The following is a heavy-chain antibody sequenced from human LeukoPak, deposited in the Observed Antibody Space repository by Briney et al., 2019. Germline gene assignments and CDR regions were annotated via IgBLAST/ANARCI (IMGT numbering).Heavy chain of an antibody. CDR3: ATSSREWLVWNPQN. CDR1: GYTLTELS. V-gene: IGHV1-24*01. CDR2: SDPEDGET. Sequence: ASVKVSCKVSGYTLTELSMHWVRQAPGKGLEWMGGSDPEDGETIYAQKFQGRVTMTEDTSTDTAYMELSSLRSEDTAVYYCATSSREWLVWNPQNWGQGTLVTVSS. D-gene: IGHD6-19*01. J-gene: IGHJ4*02.